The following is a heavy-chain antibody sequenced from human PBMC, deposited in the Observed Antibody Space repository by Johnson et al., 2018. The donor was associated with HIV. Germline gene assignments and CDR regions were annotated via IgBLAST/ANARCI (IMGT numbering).Heavy chain of an antibody. CDR1: GFTFDDYA. D-gene: IGHD6-13*01. CDR2: ISWNSGSI. CDR3: AKEGKGAAAGLDAFDI. J-gene: IGHJ3*02. V-gene: IGHV3-9*01. Sequence: VQLVESGGGLVKPGGSLRLSCAASGFTFDDYAMHWVRQAPGKGLEWVSGISWNSGSIGYADSVKGRFTISRDNAKNSLYLQMNSLRVEDTALYYCAKEGKGAAAGLDAFDIWGQGSMVTFSS.